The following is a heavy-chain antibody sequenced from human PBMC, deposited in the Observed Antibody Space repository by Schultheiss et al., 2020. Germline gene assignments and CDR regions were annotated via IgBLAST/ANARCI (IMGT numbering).Heavy chain of an antibody. Sequence: ESLKISCAASGFTFSTYAMGWVRQAPGKGLEWIGEINHSGSTNYNPSLKSRVTISVDTSKNQFSLKLSTVTAADTAVYYCARGSDGSGWYYYYYYGMDVWGQGTTVTVSS. CDR3: ARGSDGSGWYYYYYYGMDV. V-gene: IGHV4-34*01. D-gene: IGHD6-19*01. J-gene: IGHJ6*02. CDR1: GFTFSTYA. CDR2: INHSGST.